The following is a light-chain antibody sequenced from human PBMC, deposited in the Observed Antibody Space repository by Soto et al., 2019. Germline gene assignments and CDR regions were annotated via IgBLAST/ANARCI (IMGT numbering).Light chain of an antibody. V-gene: IGKV3D-15*01. CDR2: SAT. J-gene: IGKJ2*01. CDR3: QQYNAWPPHT. CDR1: QSVNNR. Sequence: VMTQFPATLSASPGERVALSCRPSQSVNNRLAWDEERPGQAPHLLSYSATLRAACVPDSFTGRGPGTEFALIISSRRSEGYGVYYGQQYNAWPPHTFGQGPRVE.